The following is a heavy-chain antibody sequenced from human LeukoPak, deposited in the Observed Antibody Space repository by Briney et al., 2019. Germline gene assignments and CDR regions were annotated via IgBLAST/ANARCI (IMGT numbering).Heavy chain of an antibody. CDR1: GGTFSSYA. J-gene: IGHJ4*02. CDR3: ARDRPSAAAYYFDY. CDR2: IIPIFGTA. V-gene: IGHV1-69*13. D-gene: IGHD6-13*01. Sequence: GASVKVSCKASGGTFSSYAISWVRQAPGQRLGWMGGIIPIFGTANYAQKFQGRVTITADESTSTAYMELSSLRSEDTAVYYCARDRPSAAAYYFDYWGQGTLVTVSS.